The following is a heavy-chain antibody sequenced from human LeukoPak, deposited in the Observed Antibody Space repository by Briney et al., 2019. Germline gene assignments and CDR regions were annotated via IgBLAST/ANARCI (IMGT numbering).Heavy chain of an antibody. CDR3: ARDASYYDILTGYYIRFLDY. D-gene: IGHD3-9*01. CDR2: INWNGGST. CDR1: GFTFDDYG. V-gene: IGHV3-20*01. J-gene: IGHJ4*02. Sequence: GGSLRLSCAASGFTFDDYGMSWARQAPGKGLEWVSGINWNGGSTGYADSVKGRFTISRDNAKNSLYLQMNSLRAEDTALYHCARDASYYDILTGYYIRFLDYWGQGTLVTVSS.